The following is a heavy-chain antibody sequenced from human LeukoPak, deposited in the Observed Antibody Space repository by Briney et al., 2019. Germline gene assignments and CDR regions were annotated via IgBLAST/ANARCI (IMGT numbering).Heavy chain of an antibody. V-gene: IGHV3-9*01. Sequence: GGSLRLSCAASGFTFDDYAMHWVRQTPGKGLEWVSGISWNSGSIVYAGSVKGRFTISRDNAKNSLYLQMNSLRAEDTAVYYCAKGVDWTTVTPFDYWGQGTLVTVSS. CDR2: ISWNSGSI. CDR1: GFTFDDYA. D-gene: IGHD4-17*01. J-gene: IGHJ4*02. CDR3: AKGVDWTTVTPFDY.